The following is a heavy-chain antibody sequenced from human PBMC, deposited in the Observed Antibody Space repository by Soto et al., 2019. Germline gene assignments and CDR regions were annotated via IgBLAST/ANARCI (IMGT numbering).Heavy chain of an antibody. CDR3: ARDVGTTAYLDY. J-gene: IGHJ4*02. D-gene: IGHD1-1*01. CDR2: IMPGSSHI. V-gene: IGHV3-48*01. CDR1: GFTFSIYS. Sequence: GGSLRLSCAASGFTFSIYSMNWVRQAPGKGLEWVSYIMPGSSHIYYADSVKGRFTISRDNAKNSLYLQMISLRAEDTAVYYCARDVGTTAYLDYWGQGTLVTVSS.